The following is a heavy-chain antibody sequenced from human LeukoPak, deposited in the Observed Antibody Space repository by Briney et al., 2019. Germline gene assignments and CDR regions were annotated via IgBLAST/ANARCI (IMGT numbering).Heavy chain of an antibody. CDR2: INPSGGST. V-gene: IGHV1-46*01. J-gene: IGHJ6*02. Sequence: GASVKVSCKASGYTFTSYYMHWVRQAPGQGLEWMGIINPSGGSTTYAQKFQGRVTMTRDTSTSTVYMELSSLRSEDTAVYYCARGVCLGTSCGYYYYYGMDVWGQGTTVTVSS. CDR3: ARGVCLGTSCGYYYYYGMDV. CDR1: GYTFTSYY. D-gene: IGHD2-2*01.